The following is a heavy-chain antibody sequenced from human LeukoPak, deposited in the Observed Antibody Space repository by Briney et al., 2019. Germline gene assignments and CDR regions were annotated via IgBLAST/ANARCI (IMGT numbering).Heavy chain of an antibody. V-gene: IGHV3-74*01. J-gene: IGHJ6*03. CDR3: LAGYYYYYMDV. CDR2: TNTHGTSA. D-gene: IGHD6-13*01. CDR1: GFTFNNYW. Sequence: PGGSLRLSCAAPGFTFNNYWMHWLRQAPGKRQLWVARTNTHGTSANYAGSVKGRFIISRDNDNNTLHLQMIGLRDGDTGVYYALAGYYYYYMDVWGKGTTVTVSS.